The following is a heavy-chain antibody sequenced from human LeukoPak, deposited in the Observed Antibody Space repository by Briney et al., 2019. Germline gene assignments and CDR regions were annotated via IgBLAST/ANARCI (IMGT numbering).Heavy chain of an antibody. D-gene: IGHD2-2*01. CDR3: ARDHAYRADY. J-gene: IGHJ4*02. CDR1: GFSFSDDR. Sequence: GGYLRLSCAASGFSFSDDRMCWVRQAPGKGLQWVANINQDGSKKYYADSLKGRFTISRDNAKNSLYLRMSSLRAEDTAVYYCARDHAYRADYWGQGTLVAVS. V-gene: IGHV3-7*01. CDR2: INQDGSKK.